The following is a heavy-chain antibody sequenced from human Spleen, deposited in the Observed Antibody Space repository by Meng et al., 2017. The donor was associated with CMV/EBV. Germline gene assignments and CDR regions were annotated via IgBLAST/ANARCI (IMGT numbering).Heavy chain of an antibody. V-gene: IGHV4-39*07. CDR1: GGSISSSSYY. D-gene: IGHD3-10*01. J-gene: IGHJ4*02. Sequence: SETLSLTCTVSGGSISSSSYYWGWIRQPPGKGLEWIGSIYYSGSTYYNPSLKSRVTISVDTSKNQFSLKLSSVTAADTAVYYCARRAHYYGSGSYYPPKFDYWGQGTLVTVSS. CDR3: ARRAHYYGSGSYYPPKFDY. CDR2: IYYSGST.